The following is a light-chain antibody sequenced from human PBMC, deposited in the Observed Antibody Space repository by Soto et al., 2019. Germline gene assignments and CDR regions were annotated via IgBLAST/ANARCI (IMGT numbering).Light chain of an antibody. CDR2: DAS. Sequence: ETVLTQSPATLSLSPGERATLSCRASQSVSIYLAWYQQKPGQAPRLLIYDASTRATGVPARFSGSGSGTEFTLTINGLQSEDFAVYYCQRYNNWPLTFGGGTKVDIK. V-gene: IGKV3-15*01. CDR3: QRYNNWPLT. CDR1: QSVSIY. J-gene: IGKJ4*01.